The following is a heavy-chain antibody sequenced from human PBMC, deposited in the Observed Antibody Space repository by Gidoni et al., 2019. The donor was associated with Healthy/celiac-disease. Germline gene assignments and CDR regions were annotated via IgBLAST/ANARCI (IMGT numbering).Heavy chain of an antibody. D-gene: IGHD2-15*01. CDR2: ISGSGGST. CDR1: GFTFSSYA. V-gene: IGHV3-23*01. CDR3: AKDQSLAASDY. Sequence: EVQLLESGGGLVHPGGSLTLPRAASGFTFSSYAMTWVRQAPGKGLEWVSAISGSGGSTYYADSVKGRFTISRDNSKNTLYLQMNSLRAEDTAVYYCAKDQSLAASDYWGQGTLVTVSS. J-gene: IGHJ4*02.